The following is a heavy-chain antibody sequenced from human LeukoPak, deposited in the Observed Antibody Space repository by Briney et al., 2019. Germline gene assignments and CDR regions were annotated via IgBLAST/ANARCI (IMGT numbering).Heavy chain of an antibody. CDR1: GGSISSSSYY. Sequence: SETLSLTCTVSGGSISSSSYYWGWIRQPPGKGLEWIGSIYYSGSTYYNPSLKSRVTISVDTSKNQFSLKLSSVTAADTAVYYCASSLWFGESQAFDYWGQGTMVTVSS. V-gene: IGHV4-39*07. CDR2: IYYSGST. D-gene: IGHD3-10*01. CDR3: ASSLWFGESQAFDY. J-gene: IGHJ4*02.